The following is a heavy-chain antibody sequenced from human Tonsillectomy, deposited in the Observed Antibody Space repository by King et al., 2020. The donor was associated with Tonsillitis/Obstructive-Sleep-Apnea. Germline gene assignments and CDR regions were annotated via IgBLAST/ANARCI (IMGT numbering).Heavy chain of an antibody. CDR1: VASVSSSSHY. CDR3: ARTGDCSGNSCYGGWFDS. D-gene: IGHD2-15*01. Sequence: VQLQESGPGLVKPSGTLSLTCSVLVASVSSSSHYWSWLRQPPGEGREWIADCVYYGSTTYYSSLQSRGPLSLERSKNEFSLKLRSVTAEDTAVYYCARTGDCSGNSCYGGWFDSWGQGTLVTVSS. CDR2: CVYYGST. V-gene: IGHV4-61*01. J-gene: IGHJ5*01.